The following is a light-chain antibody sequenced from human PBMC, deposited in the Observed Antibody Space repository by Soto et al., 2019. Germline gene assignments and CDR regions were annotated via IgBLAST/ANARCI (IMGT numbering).Light chain of an antibody. J-gene: IGLJ1*01. V-gene: IGLV1-47*02. CDR3: ATWDDSLSRYV. CDR2: SNN. CDR1: SSNIGSNY. Sequence: HSVLTQPPSASGTPGQRVTISCSGSSSNIGSNYVYWYQQLPGTAPKLLIYSNNQRPSGVPDRFSGSKSGTSASLAISGLRSEDEADYYCATWDDSLSRYVCGPGTKV.